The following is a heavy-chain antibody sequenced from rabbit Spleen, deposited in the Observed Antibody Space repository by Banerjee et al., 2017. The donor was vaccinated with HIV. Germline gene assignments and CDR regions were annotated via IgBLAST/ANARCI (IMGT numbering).Heavy chain of an antibody. J-gene: IGHJ6*01. Sequence: QSLEESGGGLVKPGGTLTLTCTVSGFSFSSSDYICWVRQAPGKGLEWISCIAGSSSGFTYSATWAKGRFTISKTSSTTVTLQLNSLTAADTATYFCARDPNYASGHYIYSFWGPGTLVTVS. CDR3: ARDPNYASGHYIYSF. CDR2: IAGSSSGFT. V-gene: IGHV1S40*01. D-gene: IGHD1-1*01. CDR1: GFSFSSSDY.